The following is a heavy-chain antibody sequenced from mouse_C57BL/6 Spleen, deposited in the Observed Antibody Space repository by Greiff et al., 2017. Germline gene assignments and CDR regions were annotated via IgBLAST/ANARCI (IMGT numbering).Heavy chain of an antibody. CDR3: ASASSWDWYFDV. CDR1: GFTFTDYY. D-gene: IGHD3-1*01. V-gene: IGHV7-3*01. J-gene: IGHJ1*03. CDR2: IRNKANGDTT. Sequence: EVHLVESGGGLVQPGGSLSLSCAASGFTFTDYYMSWVRQPPGQALEWLGVIRNKANGDTTEYSASVKGRFTISRDKSQTILYLQMHARRAEDSAAYYCASASSWDWYFDVWGTGTTVTVSS.